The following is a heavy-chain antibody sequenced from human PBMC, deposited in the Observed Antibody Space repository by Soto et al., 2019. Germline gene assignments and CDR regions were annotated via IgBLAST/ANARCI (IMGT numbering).Heavy chain of an antibody. CDR1: GGTFNNNA. CDR2: IIPVFATV. J-gene: IGHJ4*02. V-gene: IGHV1-69*01. CDR3: ARGETVTTLFWTH. Sequence: QVQLVQSGDEVKKPGSSVKVSCKVSGGTFNNNAISWVRQAPGQGLEWLGEIIPVFATVRYEENFQGRVTIIADESKSIVYMELTGLRSEDTAVYYCARGETVTTLFWTHWGQGSLVTVSS. D-gene: IGHD4-17*01.